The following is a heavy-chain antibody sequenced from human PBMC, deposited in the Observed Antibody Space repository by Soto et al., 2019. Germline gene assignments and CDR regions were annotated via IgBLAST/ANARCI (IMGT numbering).Heavy chain of an antibody. Sequence: SETLSLTCTVSGGSISSYYWSWIRQPPGKGLEWIGYIYYSGSTNYNPSLKSRVTISVDTSKNQFSLKLSSVTAADTAVYYCARMDCSSTSCYLPWGQGTLVTVSS. CDR3: ARMDCSSTSCYLP. V-gene: IGHV4-59*01. CDR2: IYYSGST. J-gene: IGHJ5*02. CDR1: GGSISSYY. D-gene: IGHD2-2*01.